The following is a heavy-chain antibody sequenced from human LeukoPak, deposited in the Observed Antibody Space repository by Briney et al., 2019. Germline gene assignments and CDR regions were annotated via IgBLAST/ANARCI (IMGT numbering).Heavy chain of an antibody. CDR3: ARNHDFWSGHQLDY. CDR1: GFTFSSYW. D-gene: IGHD3-3*01. CDR2: ISGSGGST. V-gene: IGHV3-23*01. J-gene: IGHJ4*02. Sequence: TGGSLRLSCAASGFTFSSYWIHWVRQAPGKGLEWVSAISGSGGSTYYADSVKGRFTISRDNSKNTLYLQMNSLRAEDTAVYYCARNHDFWSGHQLDYWGQGTLVTVSS.